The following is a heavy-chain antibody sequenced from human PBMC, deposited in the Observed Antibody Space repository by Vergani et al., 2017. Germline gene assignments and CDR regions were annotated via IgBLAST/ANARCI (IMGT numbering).Heavy chain of an antibody. Sequence: VQLVESGGGLVKPGGSLRLSCAASGFTFSSYSMNWVRQAPGKGLEWVSSISSSSSYIYYADSVKGRFTISRDNAKNSLYLQMNSLRAEDTAVYYCARVGMVRGVRYNWFDPWGQGTLVTVSS. CDR3: ARVGMVRGVRYNWFDP. CDR2: ISSSSSYI. CDR1: GFTFSSYS. D-gene: IGHD3-10*01. J-gene: IGHJ5*02. V-gene: IGHV3-21*01.